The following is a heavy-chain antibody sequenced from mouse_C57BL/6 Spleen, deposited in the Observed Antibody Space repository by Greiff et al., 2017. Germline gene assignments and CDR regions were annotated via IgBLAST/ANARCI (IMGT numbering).Heavy chain of an antibody. CDR3: ARYGDYEGVSAMDY. J-gene: IGHJ4*01. V-gene: IGHV7-3*01. CDR1: GFTFTDYY. Sequence: DVKLVESGGGLVQPGGSLSLSCAASGFTFTDYYMSWVRQRPGQALEWLGFIRNKANGYTTEYSSSVKGRFTISRDSSQSVLSPHMNALRVKNSATDYCARYGDYEGVSAMDYWGKGTSVTVSS. D-gene: IGHD2-4*01. CDR2: IRNKANGYTT.